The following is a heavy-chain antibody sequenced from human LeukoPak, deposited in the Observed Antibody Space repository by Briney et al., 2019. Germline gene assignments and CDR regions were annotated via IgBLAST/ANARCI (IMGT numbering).Heavy chain of an antibody. CDR2: ISASGNT. D-gene: IGHD2-15*01. CDR1: EFTFSSYA. V-gene: IGHV3-23*01. J-gene: IGHJ4*02. Sequence: GGSLRLSCAASEFTFSSYAMTWVRQAPGKGLEWVSSISASGNTYHVDSVMGRFTISRDNSKNTLFLQINSLRSEDTAVYYCAKDRQPVVVAATADYWGQGTLVTVSS. CDR3: AKDRQPVVVAATADY.